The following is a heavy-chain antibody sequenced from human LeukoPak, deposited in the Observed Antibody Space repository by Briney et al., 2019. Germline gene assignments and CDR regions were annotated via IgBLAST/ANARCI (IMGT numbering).Heavy chain of an antibody. V-gene: IGHV1-2*06. CDR1: GYTFTGYY. Sequence: GASVKVSCKASGYTFTGYYMHWVRQAPGQGLEWMGRINPNSGGTNYAQKFQGRVTMTRDTSISTAYMELSRLRSDDTAVYYCARELPRIVVVPAAIWWFDPWGQGTLVTVSS. J-gene: IGHJ5*02. D-gene: IGHD2-2*02. CDR2: INPNSGGT. CDR3: ARELPRIVVVPAAIWWFDP.